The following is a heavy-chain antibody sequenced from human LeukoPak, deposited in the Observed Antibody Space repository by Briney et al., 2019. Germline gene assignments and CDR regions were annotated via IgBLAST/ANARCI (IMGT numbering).Heavy chain of an antibody. CDR1: GFTFSSYW. CDR3: ARARPRGYSGYLDV. V-gene: IGHV3-7*01. D-gene: IGHD5-12*01. J-gene: IGHJ6*02. Sequence: GGSLRLSCAASGFTFSSYWMSWVRQAPGKGLEWVANIKQDGSEKYYVDSVKGRFTISRDNTKNSLYLQMNSLRAEDTAVYYCARARPRGYSGYLDVWGQGTTVTVSS. CDR2: IKQDGSEK.